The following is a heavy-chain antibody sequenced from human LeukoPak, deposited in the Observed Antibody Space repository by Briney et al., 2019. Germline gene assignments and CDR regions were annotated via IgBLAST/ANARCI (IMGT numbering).Heavy chain of an antibody. Sequence: SETLSLTCTVSGGSISSYYWSWIRQPAGKGLEWIARIYTSGSTNYNPSLKSRVTMSVDTSKNQFSLKLSSVTAADTAVYYCARVDGGSSWSNAFDIWGQGTMVTVSS. J-gene: IGHJ3*02. V-gene: IGHV4-4*07. CDR2: IYTSGST. D-gene: IGHD6-13*01. CDR3: ARVDGGSSWSNAFDI. CDR1: GGSISSYY.